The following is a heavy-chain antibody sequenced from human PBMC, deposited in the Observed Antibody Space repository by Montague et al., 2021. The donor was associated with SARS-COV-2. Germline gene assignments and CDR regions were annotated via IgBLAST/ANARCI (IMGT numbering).Heavy chain of an antibody. CDR1: FGSISTYY. CDR3: ARQDAWAYCGDECYRGWFDS. J-gene: IGHJ5*01. CDR2: IFYNGST. V-gene: IGHV4-59*01. D-gene: IGHD2-21*01. Sequence: SETLSLTCTVSFGSISTYYWSWIRQPPGKGLEWIGFIFYNGSTKYNPPLMRRVSISLDTSKNQFSLKLSSVTAADTAVYYCARQDAWAYCGDECYRGWFDSWGQGTLVTVSS.